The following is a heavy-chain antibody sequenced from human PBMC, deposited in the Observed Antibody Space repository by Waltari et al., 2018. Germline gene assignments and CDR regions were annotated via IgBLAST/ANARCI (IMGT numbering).Heavy chain of an antibody. V-gene: IGHV5-51*01. CDR3: ALSSAYYYYYMDV. CDR1: GYSFTRYW. Sequence: EVQLVQSGAEVKKPGESLKISCKGSGYSFTRYWIGWVRQMPGKALEWMGIIYPCDSDTRYSPSFQGQVTISADKSISTAYLQWSSLKASDTAMYYCALSSAYYYYYMDVWGKGTTVTVSS. D-gene: IGHD3-16*02. CDR2: IYPCDSDT. J-gene: IGHJ6*03.